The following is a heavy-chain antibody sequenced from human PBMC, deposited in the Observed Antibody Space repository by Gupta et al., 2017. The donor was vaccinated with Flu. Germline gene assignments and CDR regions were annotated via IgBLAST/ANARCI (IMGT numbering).Heavy chain of an antibody. J-gene: IGHJ6*03. CDR1: GFTFWSYG. CDR2: IASDGSHK. CDR3: AKDGPWTASCPYYCYYIDV. V-gene: IGHV3-30*18. Sequence: QMHLLESGGGVVQFGTSLRRSCAAYGFTFWSYGMHWVRQAPGKWLEWVADIASDGSHKDYADSVRGRFTISRDNSKNTLSLEMDSLRVEDTAVYYCAKDGPWTASCPYYCYYIDVWGKGTTVTVSS. D-gene: IGHD2-2*01.